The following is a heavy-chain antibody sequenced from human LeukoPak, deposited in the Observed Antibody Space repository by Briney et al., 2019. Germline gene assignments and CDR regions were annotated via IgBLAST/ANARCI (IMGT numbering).Heavy chain of an antibody. CDR3: ARALGDDFWSGYSDS. CDR2: TISNNNYK. D-gene: IGHD3-3*01. Sequence: GGSLRLSCAASGFTFSNYNMNWVRQAPGKGLEWVSSTISNNNYKYYADSVKGRFTISRDNAKNSLYLQMDSLRAEDTAVYYCARALGDDFWSGYSDSWGQGTLVTVSS. J-gene: IGHJ4*02. CDR1: GFTFSNYN. V-gene: IGHV3-21*01.